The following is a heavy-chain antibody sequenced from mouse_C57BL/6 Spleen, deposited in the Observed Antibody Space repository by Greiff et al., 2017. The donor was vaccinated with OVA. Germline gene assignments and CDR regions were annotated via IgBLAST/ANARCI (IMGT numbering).Heavy chain of an antibody. CDR3: ARFYYGSSYSWYFDV. Sequence: QVHVKQSGAELAKPGASVKLSCKASGYTFTSYWMHWVKQRPGQGLEWIGYINPSSGYTKYNQKCKDKATLTADKSSSTAYMQLSSLTYEDSAVYYCARFYYGSSYSWYFDVWGTGTTVTVSS. CDR2: INPSSGYT. V-gene: IGHV1-7*01. J-gene: IGHJ1*03. D-gene: IGHD1-1*01. CDR1: GYTFTSYW.